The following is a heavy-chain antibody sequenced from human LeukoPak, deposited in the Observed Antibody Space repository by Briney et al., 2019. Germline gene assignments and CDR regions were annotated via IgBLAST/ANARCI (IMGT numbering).Heavy chain of an antibody. Sequence: SETLSLTCTVSGGSISSSSYYWSWIRQPPGKGLEWIGEINHSGSTNYNPSLKSRVTISVDTSKNQFSLKLSSVTAADTAVYYCARRDTYYYDSSGYYLFDYWGQGTLVTVSS. CDR2: INHSGST. CDR3: ARRDTYYYDSSGYYLFDY. J-gene: IGHJ4*02. D-gene: IGHD3-22*01. V-gene: IGHV4-39*07. CDR1: GGSISSSSYY.